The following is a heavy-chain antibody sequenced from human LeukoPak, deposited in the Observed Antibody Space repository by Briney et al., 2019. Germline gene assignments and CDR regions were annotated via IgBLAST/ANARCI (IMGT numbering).Heavy chain of an antibody. CDR1: GFTFSSYS. V-gene: IGHV3-21*01. J-gene: IGHJ4*02. CDR2: ISSSGSYI. Sequence: GGSLRLSCAASGFTFSSYSMNWVRQAPGKGLEWVSSISSSGSYIYYADSVKGRFTISRDNAKNSLYLQMNSLRAEDTAVYYCARDAIWGQATLVTVSS. CDR3: ARDAI.